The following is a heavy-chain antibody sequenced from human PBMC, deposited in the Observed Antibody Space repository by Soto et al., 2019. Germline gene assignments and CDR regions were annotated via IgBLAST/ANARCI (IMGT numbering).Heavy chain of an antibody. J-gene: IGHJ4*02. V-gene: IGHV4-59*01. CDR1: GGSISSYY. CDR2: IYYSGST. Sequence: ETLSLTCTVSGGSISSYYWSWIRQPPGKGLEWIGYIYYSGSTNYNPSLKSRVTISVDTSKNQFSLKLSSVTAADTAVYYCARVTPDDFWSGYSFDYWGQGTLVTVSS. CDR3: ARVTPDDFWSGYSFDY. D-gene: IGHD3-3*01.